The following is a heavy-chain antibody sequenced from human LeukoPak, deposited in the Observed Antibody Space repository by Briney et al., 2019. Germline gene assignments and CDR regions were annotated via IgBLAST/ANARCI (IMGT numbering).Heavy chain of an antibody. J-gene: IGHJ6*02. CDR3: ARDHWGIVENGYDYFYYDMDV. V-gene: IGHV1-69*05. CDR1: GGSFSTSG. D-gene: IGHD7-27*01. CDR2: VIPIYGTP. Sequence: VASVKVSCKASGGSFSTSGFSWVRQAPGQGPEWMGGVIPIYGTPSYAQKFQGRVTITTDESTSTAYMELSSLRSEDTAVYYCARDHWGIVENGYDYFYYDMDVWGQGTTVTVSS.